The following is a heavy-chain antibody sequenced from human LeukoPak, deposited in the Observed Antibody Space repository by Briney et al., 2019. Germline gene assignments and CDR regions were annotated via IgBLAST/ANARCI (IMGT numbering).Heavy chain of an antibody. CDR3: ARDCSSTSCYGPDY. CDR1: GGTFSSYA. V-gene: IGHV1-69*13. J-gene: IGHJ4*02. Sequence: ASVKVSCKASGGTFSSYAISWVRQAPGQGLEWMGGIIPIFGTANYAQKFQGRVTITADESTSTAYMELSSLRSEDTAVYYCARDCSSTSCYGPDYWGQGTLVTVSS. D-gene: IGHD2-2*01. CDR2: IIPIFGTA.